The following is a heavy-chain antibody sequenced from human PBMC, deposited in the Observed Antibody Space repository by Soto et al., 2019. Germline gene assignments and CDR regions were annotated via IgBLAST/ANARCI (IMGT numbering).Heavy chain of an antibody. J-gene: IGHJ6*02. Sequence: SVNVSCKASGFTFTSSAVQWVRQARGQRLEWIGWIVVGSGNTNYAQKFQERVTITRDMSTSTAYMELSSLRSEDTAVYYCAADPHGYGDQYYYYGMDVWGQGTTVTVSS. CDR3: AADPHGYGDQYYYYGMDV. CDR2: IVVGSGNT. CDR1: GFTFTSSA. D-gene: IGHD4-17*01. V-gene: IGHV1-58*01.